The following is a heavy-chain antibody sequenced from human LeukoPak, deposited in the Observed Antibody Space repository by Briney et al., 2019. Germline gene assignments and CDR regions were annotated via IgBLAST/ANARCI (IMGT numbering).Heavy chain of an antibody. J-gene: IGHJ4*02. CDR1: GASISTLY. Sequence: PSETLSLTCSVSGASISTLYWSWIRQPPGKGLEWIGYIYHSGSTYYNPSLKSRVTISVDRSKNQFSLKLSSVTAADTAVYYCARLVAATGNFDYWGQGTLVTVSS. V-gene: IGHV4-30-2*01. CDR3: ARLVAATGNFDY. CDR2: IYHSGST. D-gene: IGHD6-13*01.